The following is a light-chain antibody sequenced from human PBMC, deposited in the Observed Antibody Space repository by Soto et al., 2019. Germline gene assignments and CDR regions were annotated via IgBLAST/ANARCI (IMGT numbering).Light chain of an antibody. J-gene: IGKJ1*01. CDR3: QHYNSYSEA. V-gene: IGKV1-5*03. CDR1: QSISSW. CDR2: KAS. Sequence: DIQMTQSPSTLSASVGDRVTITCRASQSISSWLAWYQQKPGKAPKLLIYKASSLESGVPSRFSGSGSGTEFTLTISSLQPDDFATYYCQHYNSYSEAFDQGTKVDI.